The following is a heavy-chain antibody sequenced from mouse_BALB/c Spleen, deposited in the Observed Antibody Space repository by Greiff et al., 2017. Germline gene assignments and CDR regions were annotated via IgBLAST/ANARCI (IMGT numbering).Heavy chain of an antibody. CDR2: ISTYYGNT. CDR1: GYTFTDYA. V-gene: IGHV1-67*01. J-gene: IGHJ2*01. CDR3: ARLNYGYDYFDY. Sequence: VQLQQSGPELVRPGVSVKISCKGSGYTFTDYAMHWVKQSHAKSLEWIGVISTYYGNTNYNQKFKGKATMTVDKSSNTAYMQLSSLTSEDSAVYYCARLNYGYDYFDYWGQGTTLTVSS. D-gene: IGHD1-2*01.